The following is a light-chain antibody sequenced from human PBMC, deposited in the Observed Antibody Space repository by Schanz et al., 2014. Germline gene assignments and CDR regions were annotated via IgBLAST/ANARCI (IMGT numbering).Light chain of an antibody. CDR1: SSDLGSYNL. V-gene: IGLV2-14*02. Sequence: QSALTQPASVSGSPGQSITISCTGTSSDLGSYNLVSWYQQHPGKAPKLMIYEGTKRPSGVSNRFSGSRSGSTASLTISGLQAEDEADYYCSSYTSSSTPVVFGGGTKLTVL. CDR2: EGT. CDR3: SSYTSSSTPVV. J-gene: IGLJ2*01.